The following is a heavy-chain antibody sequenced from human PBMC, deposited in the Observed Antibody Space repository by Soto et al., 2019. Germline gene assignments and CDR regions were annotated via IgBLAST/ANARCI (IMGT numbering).Heavy chain of an antibody. CDR3: AHKGPEDWPLDY. CDR1: GFSLSTSGVG. D-gene: IGHD3-9*01. Sequence: QITLKESGPTLVRPTQTLTLSCAFSGFSLSTSGVGVGWIRKPPGKALEWLAVICWDDSKHYSPSLRSRLTITKDTSKNQVVLTMTKMEPMDTGTYYCAHKGPEDWPLDYWGQGNRVTVSS. V-gene: IGHV2-5*02. CDR2: ICWDDSK. J-gene: IGHJ4*02.